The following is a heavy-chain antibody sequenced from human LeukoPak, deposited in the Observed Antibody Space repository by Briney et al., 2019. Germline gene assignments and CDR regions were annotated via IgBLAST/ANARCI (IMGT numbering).Heavy chain of an antibody. Sequence: GASVKVSCKASGYTFTGYYMHWVRQAPGQGLEWMGWINPNSGGTNYAQKFQGRVTMTRDTSISTAYVELSRLRSDDTAVYYCARDHLDCSGGSCYSSGFDYWGQGTLVTVSS. CDR1: GYTFTGYY. V-gene: IGHV1-2*02. CDR3: ARDHLDCSGGSCYSSGFDY. CDR2: INPNSGGT. J-gene: IGHJ4*02. D-gene: IGHD2-15*01.